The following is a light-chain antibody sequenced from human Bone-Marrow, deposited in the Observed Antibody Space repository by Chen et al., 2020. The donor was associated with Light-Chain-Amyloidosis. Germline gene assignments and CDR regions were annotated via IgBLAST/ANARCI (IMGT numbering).Light chain of an antibody. V-gene: IGLV2-14*03. Sequence: QSALTQPASVSGSPGQSIIISCTGTSSDVGGYNFVSWYQQHPGKAPKLMIFDVNNRPSGVSNRFSCSKSDNTAALTISGLQPEDEADYYCTSYTSSHTYVFGTGTEVTVL. CDR2: DVN. CDR3: TSYTSSHTYV. CDR1: SSDVGGYNF. J-gene: IGLJ1*01.